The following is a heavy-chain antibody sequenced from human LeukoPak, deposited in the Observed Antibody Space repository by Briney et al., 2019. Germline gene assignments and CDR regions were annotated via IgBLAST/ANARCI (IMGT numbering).Heavy chain of an antibody. CDR3: AKGQAVRWLRDASDI. CDR1: EFPFSSDA. V-gene: IGHV3-23*01. CDR2: INTSGDST. D-gene: IGHD5-24*01. Sequence: GGSLRLSCAAFEFPFSSDAMSGVRQAPGKGVEWVSSINTSGDSTYYADSAKGRFPISRENPKNALYLQMNSLRVEDTAVYYCAKGQAVRWLRDASDIWGKGTMVTVSS. J-gene: IGHJ3*02.